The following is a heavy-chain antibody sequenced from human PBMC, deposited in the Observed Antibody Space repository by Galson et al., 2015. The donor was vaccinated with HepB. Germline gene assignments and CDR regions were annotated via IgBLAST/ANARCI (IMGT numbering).Heavy chain of an antibody. J-gene: IGHJ1*01. CDR1: GYTFQNYG. D-gene: IGHD6-25*01. CDR3: ARASESSGWPWRVYEH. Sequence: SVKVSCKASGYTFQNYGMIWVRQASGQGLECVGWISAHNGVKQYAQNFQDRVTMTTDTSTSTAYMEVRSLKSDDTAIYYCARASESSGWPWRVYEHWGQGTLVTVSS. V-gene: IGHV1-18*01. CDR2: ISAHNGVK.